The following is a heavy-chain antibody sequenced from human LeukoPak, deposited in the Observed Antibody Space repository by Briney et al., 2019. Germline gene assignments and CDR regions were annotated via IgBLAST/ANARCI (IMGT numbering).Heavy chain of an antibody. Sequence: GGSLRLSCAASGFTFSSYEMNWVRQAPGKGLEWVSSISSSSSYIYYADSVKGRFTISRDNAKNSLYLQMNSLRAEDTAVYYCARGRTYYYDSSGPYFDYWGQGTLVTVSS. CDR2: ISSSSSYI. CDR3: ARGRTYYYDSSGPYFDY. J-gene: IGHJ4*02. CDR1: GFTFSSYE. V-gene: IGHV3-21*01. D-gene: IGHD3-22*01.